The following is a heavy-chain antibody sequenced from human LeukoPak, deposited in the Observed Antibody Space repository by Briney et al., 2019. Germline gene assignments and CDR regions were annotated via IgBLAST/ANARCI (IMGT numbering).Heavy chain of an antibody. J-gene: IGHJ5*02. CDR3: AHRRDSSGYQYRYWFAP. CDR1: GFSLTTSGVG. CDR2: INWDDQK. D-gene: IGHD3-22*01. V-gene: IGHV2-5*02. Sequence: SGPTLVNPTQTLTPTCTFSGFSLTTSGVGGGWIRQPPGKALEWLALINWDDQKVYSPSLQSRLSITKDTSKNQVVLTMTNEDPVDTATYYCAHRRDSSGYQYRYWFAPWGQGTLVTVSS.